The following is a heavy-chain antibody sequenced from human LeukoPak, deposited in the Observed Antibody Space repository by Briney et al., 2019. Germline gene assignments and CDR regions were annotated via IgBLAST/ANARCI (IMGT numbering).Heavy chain of an antibody. CDR1: STSGMC. J-gene: IGHJ4*02. CDR2: IDWYDDK. CDR3: GRILLLRWGCGGL. D-gene: IGHD2-21*01. V-gene: IGHV2-70*16. Sequence: STSGMCVSWIRQPPGKALEWLARIDWYDDKFYSTSLKTRLTISKDTSKNQVVLTMSNRDAEETATHGYGRILLLRWGCGGLWGQGTLVTVSS.